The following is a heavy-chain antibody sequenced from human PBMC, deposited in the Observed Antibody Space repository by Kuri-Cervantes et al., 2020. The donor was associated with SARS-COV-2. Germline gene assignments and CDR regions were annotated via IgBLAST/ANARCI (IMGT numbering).Heavy chain of an antibody. V-gene: IGHV3-23*01. CDR1: GFASSNSA. CDR2: ISLNGGSQ. Sequence: GGSLRLSCAVSGFASSNSAMSWVRQAPGKGLEWVSSISLNGGSQYYADSVKGRFTISRDNSKNTLYLQMSSLRAEDTAVYSCAKVHSGDNAYLDYWGQGTLVTVSS. D-gene: IGHD4/OR15-4a*01. CDR3: AKVHSGDNAYLDY. J-gene: IGHJ4*02.